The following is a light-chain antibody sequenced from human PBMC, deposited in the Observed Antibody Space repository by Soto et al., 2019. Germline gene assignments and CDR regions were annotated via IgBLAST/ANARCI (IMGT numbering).Light chain of an antibody. CDR2: GAS. CDR3: QQYGGSPFT. V-gene: IGKV3-20*01. CDR1: QSIFNNY. Sequence: EIVLTQSPGTLSLSPRERATLSCRASQSIFNNYLAWYQQKPGQAPRLLVYGASFRATGTPDRFSGSGSGTDFILTIIRLEPEDFAVYYCQQYGGSPFTFGQGTRLEIK. J-gene: IGKJ2*01.